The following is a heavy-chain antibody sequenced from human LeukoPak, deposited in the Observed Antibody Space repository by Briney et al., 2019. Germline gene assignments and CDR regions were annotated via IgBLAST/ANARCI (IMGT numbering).Heavy chain of an antibody. D-gene: IGHD6-19*01. V-gene: IGHV3-30*18. CDR1: GFTFSSYG. J-gene: IGHJ4*02. CDR2: ISYDGSNK. CDR3: AKEGQWLGYFDY. Sequence: GGSLRLSCAASGFTFSSYGMHWVRQAPGKGLEWVAVISYDGSNKYYADSVKGRFTISRDNSKNTLYLQMNSLRAEDTAVHYCAKEGQWLGYFDYWGQGTLVTVSS.